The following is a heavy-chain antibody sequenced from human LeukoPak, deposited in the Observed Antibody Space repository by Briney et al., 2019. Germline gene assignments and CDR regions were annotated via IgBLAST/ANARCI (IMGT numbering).Heavy chain of an antibody. J-gene: IGHJ4*02. CDR3: ARDPPAVTANTYG. D-gene: IGHD5-18*01. CDR1: GFTVSNNY. Sequence: GGSLRLSCAASGFTVSNNYMNWVRQAPGKGLEWVSLIYSGGTTYYADSVKGRLTIPRDGSKNTLYLQMNSLRVEDTAVYYCARDPPAVTANTYGWGQGTLVTVSS. V-gene: IGHV3-66*01. CDR2: IYSGGTT.